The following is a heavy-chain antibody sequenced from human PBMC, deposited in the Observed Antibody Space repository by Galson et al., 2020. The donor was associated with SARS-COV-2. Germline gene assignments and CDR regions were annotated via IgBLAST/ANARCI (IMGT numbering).Heavy chain of an antibody. CDR1: GFTFNNYA. CDR3: VRDFPMPGVGTGTPLDV. V-gene: IGHV3-23*01. J-gene: IGHJ6*02. Sequence: GGSLRLSCAASGFTFNNYAMSWVRQAPGKGLEWVSNIRGGGERVDYADSVKGRFTISRDNSKSTLFLQMNSLRAEDTAAYYCVRDFPMPGVGTGTPLDVWGQGTTVTVSS. D-gene: IGHD3-10*01. CDR2: IRGGGERV.